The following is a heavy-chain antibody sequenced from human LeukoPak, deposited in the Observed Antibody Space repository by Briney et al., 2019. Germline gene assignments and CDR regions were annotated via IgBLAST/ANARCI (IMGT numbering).Heavy chain of an antibody. V-gene: IGHV3-64D*06. CDR1: GFTFSSYA. CDR2: ISGDGGST. CDR3: VKGKGGRPGVVTYNVFDY. J-gene: IGHJ4*02. Sequence: GGSLRLSCSASGFTFSSYAIHWVRQAPGKGLEYVSAISGDGGSTYTADSMKGRFTFSRDNSKNTLYLQMSSLRPEDTAVYYCVKGKGGRPGVVTYNVFDYWGQGTLVTVSS. D-gene: IGHD3-3*01.